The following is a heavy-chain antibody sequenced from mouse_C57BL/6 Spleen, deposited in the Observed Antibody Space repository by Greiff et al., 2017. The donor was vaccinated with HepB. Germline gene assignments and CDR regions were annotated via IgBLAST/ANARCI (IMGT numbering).Heavy chain of an antibody. D-gene: IGHD2-1*01. J-gene: IGHJ3*01. CDR2: IYPGSGST. Sequence: QVQLQQPGAELVKPGASVKMSCKASGYTFTSYWITWVKQRPGQGLEWIGDIYPGSGSTNYNEKFKSKATLTVDTSSSTAYMQLSSLTSEDSAVYYGASYGNYLAWFAYWGQGTLVTVSA. V-gene: IGHV1-55*01. CDR1: GYTFTSYW. CDR3: ASYGNYLAWFAY.